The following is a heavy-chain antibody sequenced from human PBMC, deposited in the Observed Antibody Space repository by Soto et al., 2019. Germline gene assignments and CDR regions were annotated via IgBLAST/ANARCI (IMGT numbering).Heavy chain of an antibody. V-gene: IGHV5-51*03. J-gene: IGHJ3*02. Sequence: EVQLVQSGAEVKQPGESLKLSCKGSVYDFGTYWIAWVRLLPGTGLELMGIIYPGDSDTRYSPSFQGQVTISADKYISAAYLQWSSLKVSYTAMYYCERRQGDFDWLENGGFDIWGQGTMVTVSS. D-gene: IGHD3-9*01. CDR3: ERRQGDFDWLENGGFDI. CDR2: IYPGDSDT. CDR1: VYDFGTYW.